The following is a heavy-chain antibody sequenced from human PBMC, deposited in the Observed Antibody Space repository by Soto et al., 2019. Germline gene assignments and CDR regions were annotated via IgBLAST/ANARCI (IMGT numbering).Heavy chain of an antibody. V-gene: IGHV3-30-3*01. Sequence: PGGSLRLSSSASVFTFSSYAMHWVRQAPGKGLEWVAVISYDGSNKYCADSVKGRFTTSRDNSKNTLYLQLNSLRAEDTAVYYCSSDYPPTVTTKSTWFDPWGQGTLVPVSP. D-gene: IGHD4-17*01. CDR1: VFTFSSYA. CDR3: SSDYPPTVTTKSTWFDP. CDR2: ISYDGSNK. J-gene: IGHJ5*02.